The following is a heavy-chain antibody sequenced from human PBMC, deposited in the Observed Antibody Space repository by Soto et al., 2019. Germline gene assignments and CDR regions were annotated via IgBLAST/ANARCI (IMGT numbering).Heavy chain of an antibody. CDR1: GFTFDDYA. D-gene: IGHD3-10*01. CDR3: AKVSYYGSGSYRYYYYGMDV. CDR2: ISWDGGST. J-gene: IGHJ6*02. Sequence: PGGSLRLSCAASGFTFDDYAMHWVRQAPGKGLEWVSLISWDGGSTYYADSVKGRFTISRDNSKNSLYLQMNSLRTEDTALYYCAKVSYYGSGSYRYYYYGMDVWGQGTTVTVSS. V-gene: IGHV3-43*01.